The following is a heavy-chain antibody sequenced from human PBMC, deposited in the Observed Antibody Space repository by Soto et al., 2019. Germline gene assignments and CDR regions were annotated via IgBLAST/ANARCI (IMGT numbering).Heavy chain of an antibody. V-gene: IGHV1-69*01. CDR3: ARVHIYSYGLDY. D-gene: IGHD5-18*01. Sequence: QVQLVQSRAEVKKPGSSVKVSCKAYGGTFSSYAISWVRQAPGQGLEWMGGIIPIFGTANYAQKFQGRVTITADESTSTAYMELSSLRSEDTAVYYCARVHIYSYGLDYWGQGTLVTVSS. CDR2: IIPIFGTA. J-gene: IGHJ4*02. CDR1: GGTFSSYA.